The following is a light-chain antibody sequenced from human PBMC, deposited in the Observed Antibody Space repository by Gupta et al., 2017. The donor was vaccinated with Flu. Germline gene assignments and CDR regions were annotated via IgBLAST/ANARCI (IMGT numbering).Light chain of an antibody. J-gene: IGKJ1*01. CDR1: QSVNSIY. V-gene: IGKV3-20*01. Sequence: ILLTQSPGTLSLSPGERATLSCRASQSVNSIYLAWYQQKPGQAPRLLIYGASSRATGIPDRFSGSGSGTDFTLTISRLEPEDFAVYYCQQYGSSRPWTFGQGTKVEIK. CDR2: GAS. CDR3: QQYGSSRPWT.